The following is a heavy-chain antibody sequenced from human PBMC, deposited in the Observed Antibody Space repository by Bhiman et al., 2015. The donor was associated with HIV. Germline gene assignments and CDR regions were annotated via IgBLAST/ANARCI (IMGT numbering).Heavy chain of an antibody. CDR2: IKQDGSEK. D-gene: IGHD3-10*01. Sequence: EVRLVESGGGLVQPGGSLRLSCAASEFTFSSYWMSWVRQTPGKGLEWVANIKQDGSEKYYVDSVKGRFTISRDNAKNSVYLQMSSLRAEDTAVYYCARDRDTIDYNYYGMDVWGQGTTVTVSS. CDR3: ARDRDTIDYNYYGMDV. J-gene: IGHJ6*02. CDR1: EFTFSSYW. V-gene: IGHV3-7*01.